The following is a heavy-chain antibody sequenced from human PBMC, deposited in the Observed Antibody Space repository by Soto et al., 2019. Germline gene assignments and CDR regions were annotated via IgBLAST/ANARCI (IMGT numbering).Heavy chain of an antibody. V-gene: IGHV3-33*01. D-gene: IGHD1-26*01. CDR2: IWYDGSNK. CDR3: AREGGSLNWFDP. Sequence: PGGSLRLSCAASGFTFSNYGMHWVRQAPGKGLEWVAVIWYDGSNKYYADSVKGRFTISRDNAKNSLYLQMNSLRDEDTAVYYCAREGGSLNWFDPWGQGTLVTVSS. CDR1: GFTFSNYG. J-gene: IGHJ5*02.